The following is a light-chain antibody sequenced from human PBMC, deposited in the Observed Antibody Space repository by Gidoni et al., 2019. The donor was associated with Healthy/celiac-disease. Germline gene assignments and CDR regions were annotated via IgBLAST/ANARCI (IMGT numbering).Light chain of an antibody. CDR1: QSISSW. Sequence: DIQMTQSPSTLSASVGDRVTITCRASQSISSWLAWYQQKPGKAPKLLIDKASSLESGVPSRFSGGGSGTEFTLTSSSLQPDVFATYCCQRYNSYSRTFGQGTKVEIK. V-gene: IGKV1-5*03. CDR3: QRYNSYSRT. CDR2: KAS. J-gene: IGKJ1*01.